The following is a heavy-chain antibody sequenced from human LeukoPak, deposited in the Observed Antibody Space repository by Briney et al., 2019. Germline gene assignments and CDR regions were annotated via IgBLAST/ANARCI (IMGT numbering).Heavy chain of an antibody. J-gene: IGHJ4*02. D-gene: IGHD5-24*01. CDR2: ISSSGSTI. V-gene: IGHV3-48*03. CDR3: ARFAKMASFDY. CDR1: GFTFSSYE. Sequence: PGGSLRLSCAASGFTFSSYEMNWVRQAPGKGLEWVSYISSSGSTIYYADSVKGRFTISRDNAKNSLYLQMSSLRAEDTAVYYCARFAKMASFDYWGQGTLVTVSS.